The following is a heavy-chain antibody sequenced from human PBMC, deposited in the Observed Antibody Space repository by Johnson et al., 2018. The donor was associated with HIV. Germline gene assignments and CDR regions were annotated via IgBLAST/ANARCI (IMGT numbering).Heavy chain of an antibody. CDR1: GFTFSSYA. D-gene: IGHD1-26*01. CDR2: ISGSGDSI. V-gene: IGHV3-23*04. Sequence: EVQLVESGGGLVQPGGSLRLSCAASGFTFSSYAMSWVRQAPGKWLEWVSAISGSGDSIYYADSVKGRFTISRDNSKNTLYLQMNSLRAEDTALYYCARPHSAQYQHAFDIWGQGTKVTVSS. J-gene: IGHJ3*02. CDR3: ARPHSAQYQHAFDI.